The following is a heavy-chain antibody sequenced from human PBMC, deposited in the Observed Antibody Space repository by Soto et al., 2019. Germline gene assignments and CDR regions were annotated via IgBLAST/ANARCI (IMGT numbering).Heavy chain of an antibody. J-gene: IGHJ4*02. CDR3: ARGDSSSFGSDY. D-gene: IGHD6-13*01. V-gene: IGHV4-30-2*01. Sequence: SETLSLTCAVSGGSISSGGYSWSWIRQPPGKGLEWIGYIYHSGGTYYNPSLKSRVTISVDRSKNQFSLKLSSVTAADTAVYYCARGDSSSFGSDYWGQGTLVTVSS. CDR1: GGSISSGGYS. CDR2: IYHSGGT.